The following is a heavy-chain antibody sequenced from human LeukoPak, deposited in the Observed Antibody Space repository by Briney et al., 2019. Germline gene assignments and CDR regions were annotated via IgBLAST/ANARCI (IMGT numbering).Heavy chain of an antibody. CDR3: ARARRDCSGGTCFSYYFDN. V-gene: IGHV3-64*01. D-gene: IGHD2-15*01. Sequence: GGSLRHSCAATGFTFSNYAILWVRQAPGKGLECVSAISSIEGRIYYANSVKGRFTISRDNSKNMVFLQMGSLRAEDMAVYYCARARRDCSGGTCFSYYFDNWGQGTLVTVSP. CDR1: GFTFSNYA. J-gene: IGHJ4*02. CDR2: ISSIEGRI.